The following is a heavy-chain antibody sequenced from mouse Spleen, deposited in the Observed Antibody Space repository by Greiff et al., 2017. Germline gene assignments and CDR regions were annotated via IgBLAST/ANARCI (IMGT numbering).Heavy chain of an antibody. J-gene: IGHJ1*01. CDR2: ISYDGSN. V-gene: IGHV3-6*01. CDR1: GYSITSGYY. D-gene: IGHD1-2*01. CDR3: ASHHSLLRPYWYFDV. Sequence: ESGPGLVKPSQSLSLTCSVTGYSITSGYYWNWIRQFPGNKLEWMGYISYDGSNNYNPSLKNRISITRDTSKNQFFLKLNSVTTEDTATYYCASHHSLLRPYWYFDVWGAGTTVTVSS.